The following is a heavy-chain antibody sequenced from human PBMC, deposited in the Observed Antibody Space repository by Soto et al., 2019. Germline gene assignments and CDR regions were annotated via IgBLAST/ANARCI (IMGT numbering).Heavy chain of an antibody. Sequence: SVEVSCKXSGGTFSSFAISWVRQAPGQGLEWMGGLVLILGTANYAQKFQGRVTFSADDSTSTTHMEMSGLRSEDTAVYFCASGYYDSSGYSIDNWGQGTQVTVSS. D-gene: IGHD3-22*01. CDR1: GGTFSSFA. CDR2: LVLILGTA. V-gene: IGHV1-69*13. CDR3: ASGYYDSSGYSIDN. J-gene: IGHJ4*02.